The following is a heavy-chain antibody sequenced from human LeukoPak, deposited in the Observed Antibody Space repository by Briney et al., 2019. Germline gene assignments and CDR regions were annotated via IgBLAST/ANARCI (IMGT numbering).Heavy chain of an antibody. V-gene: IGHV4-59*08. CDR3: ARFGWVVPAAMFAFDY. CDR2: IYYSGST. J-gene: IGHJ4*02. D-gene: IGHD2-2*01. CDR1: GGSISSYY. Sequence: SETLSLTCTVSGGSISSYYWCWIRQPPGKGLEWIGYIYYSGSTNYNPSLKSRVTISVDTSKNQFSLKLSSVTAADTAVYYCARFGWVVPAAMFAFDYWGQGTLVTVSS.